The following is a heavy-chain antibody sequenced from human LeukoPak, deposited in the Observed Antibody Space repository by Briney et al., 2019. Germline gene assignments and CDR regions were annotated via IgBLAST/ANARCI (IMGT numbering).Heavy chain of an antibody. V-gene: IGHV4-34*01. CDR2: INHSGST. Sequence: PSETLSLTCAVYGGSFSGYYWSWIRQPPGKGLEWIGEINHSGSTNYNPSLKSRVTISVDTSKNQFSLKLSSVTAADTAVYYCARDSRIAAAGTLFDYWGQGTLVTVSS. CDR1: GGSFSGYY. D-gene: IGHD6-13*01. J-gene: IGHJ4*02. CDR3: ARDSRIAAAGTLFDY.